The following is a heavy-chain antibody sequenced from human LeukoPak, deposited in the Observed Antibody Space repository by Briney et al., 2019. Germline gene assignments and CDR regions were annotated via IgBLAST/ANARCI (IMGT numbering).Heavy chain of an antibody. CDR3: AKGRAMAPSYFDY. CDR1: GFIFSSYA. D-gene: IGHD5-18*01. J-gene: IGHJ4*02. V-gene: IGHV3-23*01. Sequence: PGGSLRLSCAASGFIFSSYAMSWVRQAPGKGLEWVSAISGSGGSTYYADSVKGWFTISRDNSKNTLYLQMNSLRAEDTAVYYCAKGRAMAPSYFDYWGQGTLVTVSS. CDR2: ISGSGGST.